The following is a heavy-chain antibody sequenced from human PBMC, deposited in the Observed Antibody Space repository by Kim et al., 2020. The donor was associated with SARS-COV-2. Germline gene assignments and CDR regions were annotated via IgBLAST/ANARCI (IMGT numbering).Heavy chain of an antibody. CDR2: ISSSSSYI. Sequence: GGSLRLSCAASGFTFSSYSMNWVRQAPGKGLEWVSFISSSSSYIYYADSVKGRFTISRDNAKNSLYLQMNSLRAEDTAVYYCAREGSPMEDWFDPWGQGTLVTVSS. CDR3: AREGSPMEDWFDP. J-gene: IGHJ5*02. V-gene: IGHV3-21*01. D-gene: IGHD2-15*01. CDR1: GFTFSSYS.